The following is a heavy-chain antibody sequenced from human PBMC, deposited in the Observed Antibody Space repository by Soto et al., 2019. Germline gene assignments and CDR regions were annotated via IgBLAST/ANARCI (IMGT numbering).Heavy chain of an antibody. D-gene: IGHD2-2*01. CDR3: ARYNSYAIDV. CDR1: GTSISSYY. CDR2: IHYSGTT. V-gene: IGHV4-59*01. J-gene: IGHJ4*02. Sequence: PSETLSLTCTVSGTSISSYYWSWIRQPPGKGLEWIANIHYSGTTNYNPSLASRVTLSVDTSKNQFSLKMTSVTAADRAMYFCARYNSYAIDVWGQGTLVTVS.